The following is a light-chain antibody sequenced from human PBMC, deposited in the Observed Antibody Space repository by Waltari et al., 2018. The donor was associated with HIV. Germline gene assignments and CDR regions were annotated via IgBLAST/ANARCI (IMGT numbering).Light chain of an antibody. V-gene: IGKV4-1*01. CDR1: RSVMSSSDSRNY. J-gene: IGKJ1*01. CDR2: WAS. Sequence: DIVMTQSPASLPVSRGERATINDKSSRSVMSSSDSRNYLAWHQQRPGQPPKLLFYWASTRESGVAERFSASWCGANFTLTINSLQAEDVALYFCQHYYSTHWTFGQGTKVELK. CDR3: QHYYSTHWT.